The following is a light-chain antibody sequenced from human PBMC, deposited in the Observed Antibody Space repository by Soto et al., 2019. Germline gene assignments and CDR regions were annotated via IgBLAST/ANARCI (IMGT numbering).Light chain of an antibody. J-gene: IGLJ2*01. Sequence: QSVLSQPPSVSAAPGQKVTISCSGSSSNIGSNYVSWYQHVPGTAPKPLIYVNNERPSGIPDRFSGSKTGTSATLGITGLQTGDEADYYCGTWDSSLSAGVFGGGTKVTV. CDR3: GTWDSSLSAGV. CDR1: SSNIGSNY. CDR2: VNN. V-gene: IGLV1-51*01.